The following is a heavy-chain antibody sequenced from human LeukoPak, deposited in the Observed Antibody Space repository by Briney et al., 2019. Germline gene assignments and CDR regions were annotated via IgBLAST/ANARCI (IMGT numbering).Heavy chain of an antibody. D-gene: IGHD1-7*01. J-gene: IGHJ6*03. Sequence: GGSLRLSCAASGFTFSGYAMHWVRQAPGKGLEYVSAISSNGGSTYYANSVKGRFTISRDNSKNTLYLQMGSLRAEDMAVYYCARPPNYTYYYYYMDVWGKGTTVTVSS. V-gene: IGHV3-64*01. CDR1: GFTFSGYA. CDR3: ARPPNYTYYYYYMDV. CDR2: ISSNGGST.